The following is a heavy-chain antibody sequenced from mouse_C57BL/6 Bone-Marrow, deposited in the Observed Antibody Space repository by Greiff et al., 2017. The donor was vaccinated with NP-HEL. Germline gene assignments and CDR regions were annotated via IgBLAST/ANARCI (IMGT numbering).Heavy chain of an antibody. CDR2: INSSNGGT. CDR3: ARSTLYYGNSYYFDY. V-gene: IGHV1-53*01. D-gene: IGHD2-1*01. CDR1: GYTFTSYW. J-gene: IGHJ2*01. Sequence: QVQLQQPGTELVKPGASVKLSCKASGYTFTSYWMHWVKQRPGQGLEWIGNINSSNGGTNYNEKFKSKATLTVDKSSSTAYMQLSSLTSEDSAVYYCARSTLYYGNSYYFDYWGQGTTLTVSS.